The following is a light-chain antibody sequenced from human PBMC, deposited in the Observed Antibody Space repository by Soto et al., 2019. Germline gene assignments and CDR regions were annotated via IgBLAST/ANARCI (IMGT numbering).Light chain of an antibody. V-gene: IGKV1-9*01. CDR3: QQLNSYSLP. CDR1: QGISSY. CDR2: AAS. J-gene: IGKJ4*01. Sequence: IQLTQSPSSLSASVGDRVTITCRARQGISSYLAWYQQKPGKSPKLLIYAASTLQSGVPSRFSGSGSGTDFTLYISSPQPEDFATYNCQQLNSYSLPLGGGTKVSIK.